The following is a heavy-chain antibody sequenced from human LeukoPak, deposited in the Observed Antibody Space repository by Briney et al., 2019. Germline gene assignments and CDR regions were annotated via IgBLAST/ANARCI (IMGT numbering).Heavy chain of an antibody. J-gene: IGHJ6*03. CDR1: GFTFDNYV. V-gene: IGHV3-23*01. CDR2: ISAVFANT. D-gene: IGHD3-10*01. Sequence: PGGSLRLSCAASGFTFDNYVMAWFRQAPGKGLEWVSTISAVFANTYSADSVKGRFTISRDNSKSTLYLQMNSLRAEDTAVYYCAKELFSGSGRAGNMDVWGKGTTVTVSS. CDR3: AKELFSGSGRAGNMDV.